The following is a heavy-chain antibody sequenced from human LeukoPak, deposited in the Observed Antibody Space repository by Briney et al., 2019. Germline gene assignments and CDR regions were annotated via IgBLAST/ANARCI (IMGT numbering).Heavy chain of an antibody. CDR3: TSVSAGLIEY. CDR2: IRSKANNYAT. J-gene: IGHJ4*02. D-gene: IGHD6-6*01. CDR1: GFTFSGSA. V-gene: IGHV3-73*01. Sequence: GGSLRLSCAASGFTFSGSAMHWVRQAPGKGLEWVGRIRSKANNYATAYAASVTGRFIISRDDSTNTAYLQMSSLKTEDTAVYFCTSVSAGLIEYWGQGTLVTVSS.